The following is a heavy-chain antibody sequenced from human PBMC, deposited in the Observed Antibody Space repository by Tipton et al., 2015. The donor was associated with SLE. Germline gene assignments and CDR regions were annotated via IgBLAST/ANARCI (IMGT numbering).Heavy chain of an antibody. CDR3: ARGMLTWRGAIIGVDV. CDR2: IYYSGST. J-gene: IGHJ6*02. CDR1: GGSISSSSYY. Sequence: TLSLTCTVSGGSISSSSYYWGWIRQPPGKGLEWIGSIYYSGSTYYNPSLKSRVTISVDTSKNQFSLKLTSVTAADTAVYYCARGMLTWRGAIIGVDVWGQGTSVNVSS. D-gene: IGHD2-8*01. V-gene: IGHV4-39*07.